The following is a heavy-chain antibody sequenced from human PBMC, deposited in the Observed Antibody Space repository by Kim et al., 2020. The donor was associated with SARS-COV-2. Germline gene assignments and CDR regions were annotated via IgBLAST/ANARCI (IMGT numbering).Heavy chain of an antibody. V-gene: IGHV1-69*13. CDR2: IIPIFGTA. Sequence: SVKVSCKASGGTFSSYAISWVRQAPGQGLEWMGGIIPIFGTANYAQKFQGRVTITADESTSTAYMELSSLRSEDTAVYYCASNGIVGATNYYYYYGMDVWGQGTTVTVSS. CDR1: GGTFSSYA. J-gene: IGHJ6*02. CDR3: ASNGIVGATNYYYYYGMDV. D-gene: IGHD1-26*01.